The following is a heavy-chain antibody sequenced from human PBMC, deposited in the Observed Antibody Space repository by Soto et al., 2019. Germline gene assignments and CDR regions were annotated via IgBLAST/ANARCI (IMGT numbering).Heavy chain of an antibody. V-gene: IGHV3-21*01. CDR3: TRDASRDSSARGWFDP. CDR2: ISSNSAYI. Sequence: SGGSLRLSCAASGFTFRSFTMNWVRQAPGKGLEWVSTISSNSAYIYYTDALRGRFTISRDNAKNSLHLQMNSLRAEDTAVYYCTRDASRDSSARGWFDPWGPGTLVTVSS. J-gene: IGHJ5*02. CDR1: GFTFRSFT. D-gene: IGHD6-13*01.